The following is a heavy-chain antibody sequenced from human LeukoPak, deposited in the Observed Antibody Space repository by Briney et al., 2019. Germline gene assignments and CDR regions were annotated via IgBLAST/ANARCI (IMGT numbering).Heavy chain of an antibody. V-gene: IGHV4-38-2*01. CDR3: ARGVAAAGTNYFDY. CDR1: GYSISSGYY. Sequence: PSETLSLTCAVSGYSISSGYYWGWIRQPPGKGLEWIGSIYHSGSTYYNPSLKSRVTISVDTSKNQFSLKLSSVTAADTAMYYCARGVAAAGTNYFDYWGQGTLVTVSS. CDR2: IYHSGST. D-gene: IGHD6-13*01. J-gene: IGHJ4*02.